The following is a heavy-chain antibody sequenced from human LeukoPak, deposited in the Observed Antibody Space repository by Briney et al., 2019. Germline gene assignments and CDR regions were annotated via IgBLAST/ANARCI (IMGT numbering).Heavy chain of an antibody. Sequence: SETLSLTCAVSGYPISSGYYWGWIRQPPGKGLEWIGSIYHSGSTYYNPSLKSRVTISVDTSKNQFSLKLSSVTAADTAVYYCARLGITMIASSSPPDYWGQGTLVTVSS. CDR2: IYHSGST. CDR1: GYPISSGYY. J-gene: IGHJ4*02. D-gene: IGHD3-22*01. CDR3: ARLGITMIASSSPPDY. V-gene: IGHV4-38-2*01.